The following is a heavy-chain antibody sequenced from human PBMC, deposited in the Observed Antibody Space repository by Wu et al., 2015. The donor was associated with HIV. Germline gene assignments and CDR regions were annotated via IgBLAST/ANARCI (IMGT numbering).Heavy chain of an antibody. V-gene: IGHV1-18*04. D-gene: IGHD5-24*01. J-gene: IGHJ1*01. Sequence: QVQLVQSGVEVKKPGASVKVSCKASDYTFSNHGISWVRQAPGQGLEWMGWISAFNGETYYAQILQGRVTMTTDTSTNTAYMELRSLRSDDTAVYYCARDQGITNAEYFQHWGQGTLVTVSS. CDR3: ARDQGITNAEYFQH. CDR1: DYTFSNHG. CDR2: ISAFNGET.